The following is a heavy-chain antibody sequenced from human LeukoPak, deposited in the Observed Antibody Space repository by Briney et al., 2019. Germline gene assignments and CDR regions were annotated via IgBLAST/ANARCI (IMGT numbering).Heavy chain of an antibody. CDR2: ISYDGSNK. CDR1: GFTFSSYG. Sequence: PGGSLRLSCAASGFTFSSYGMHWVRQAPGKGLEWVAVISYDGSNKYYADSVKGRFTISRDNSKNTLYLQMNSLRAEDMAVYYCAKDRADVVPTMVLDYWGQGILVTVPS. CDR3: AKDRADVVPTMVLDY. J-gene: IGHJ4*02. D-gene: IGHD5-12*01. V-gene: IGHV3-30*18.